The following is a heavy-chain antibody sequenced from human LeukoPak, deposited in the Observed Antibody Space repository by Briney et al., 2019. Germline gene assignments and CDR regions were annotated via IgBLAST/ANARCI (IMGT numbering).Heavy chain of an antibody. Sequence: PGGSLRLSCAASGFTFRNYWMGWVRQAPGKGLEWVANTKPDGSAEYYADSVGGRFTTSRDNANNLLYLQMNRLRAEDTAVYYCARDSGLNTNFDYCGQGTLVTVSA. CDR3: ARDSGLNTNFDY. CDR1: GFTFRNYW. V-gene: IGHV3-7*01. CDR2: TKPDGSAE. J-gene: IGHJ4*02. D-gene: IGHD5-12*01.